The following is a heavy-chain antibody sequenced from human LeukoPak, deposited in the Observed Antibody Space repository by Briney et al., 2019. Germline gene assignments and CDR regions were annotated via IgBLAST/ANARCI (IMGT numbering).Heavy chain of an antibody. Sequence: SGTLSLTCTVSGVSISNYYWSWIRQPAGKGLEYIGRIDTSGSTNYNPSLKSRVTMSVDTSKKQFSLKLNSVAAADTAVYYCARTRGYYNSGWADFDYWGQGTLVTVSS. CDR1: GVSISNYY. J-gene: IGHJ4*02. CDR3: ARTRGYYNSGWADFDY. V-gene: IGHV4-4*07. D-gene: IGHD6-19*01. CDR2: IDTSGST.